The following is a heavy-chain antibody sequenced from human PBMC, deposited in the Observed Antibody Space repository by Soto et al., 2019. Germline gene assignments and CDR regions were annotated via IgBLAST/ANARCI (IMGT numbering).Heavy chain of an antibody. Sequence: QVQLQESGPGLVKPSQTLSLTCTVSGGSISSGGYYWSWIRQHPGKGLEWIGYIYYSGSTYYNPSLKSRVTISVDTSKNQFPLKLSSVTAADTAVYYCARAGYSSGSSDAFDIWGQGTMVTVSS. CDR2: IYYSGST. D-gene: IGHD3-22*01. CDR3: ARAGYSSGSSDAFDI. J-gene: IGHJ3*02. V-gene: IGHV4-31*03. CDR1: GGSISSGGYY.